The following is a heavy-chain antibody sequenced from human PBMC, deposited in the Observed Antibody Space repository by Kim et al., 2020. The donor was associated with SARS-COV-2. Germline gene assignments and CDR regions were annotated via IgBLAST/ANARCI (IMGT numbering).Heavy chain of an antibody. CDR2: IIPIFGTA. CDR1: GGTFSSYA. J-gene: IGHJ1*01. D-gene: IGHD6-13*01. Sequence: SVKVSCKASGGTFSSYAISWVRQAPGQGLEWMGGIIPIFGTANYAQKFQGRVTITADESTSTAYMELSSLRSEDTAVYYCARVGIAAAGLTYFQHWGQGTLVTVSS. V-gene: IGHV1-69*13. CDR3: ARVGIAAAGLTYFQH.